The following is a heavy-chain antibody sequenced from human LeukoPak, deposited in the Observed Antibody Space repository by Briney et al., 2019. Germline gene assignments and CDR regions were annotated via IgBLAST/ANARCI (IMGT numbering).Heavy chain of an antibody. D-gene: IGHD6-19*01. V-gene: IGHV3-23*01. CDR2: ISGSGGST. CDR3: AKDYSSGWPDAFDI. CDR1: GFTFSSYA. Sequence: GGALRLSCAASGFTFSSYAMSWVRQTPGKGLEWVTAISGSGGSTYYADSVKGRYTISRNNSKNTLYLQMNSLRAEDTAVYYCAKDYSSGWPDAFDIWGQGTMVTVSS. J-gene: IGHJ3*02.